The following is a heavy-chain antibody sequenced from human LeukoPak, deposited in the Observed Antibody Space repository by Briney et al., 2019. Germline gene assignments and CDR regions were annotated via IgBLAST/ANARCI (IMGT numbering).Heavy chain of an antibody. J-gene: IGHJ4*02. CDR2: ISTSGVTI. CDR1: GFTFSSYE. CDR3: ARGPYPGYCSGGSCYVVWDY. V-gene: IGHV3-48*03. Sequence: GGSLRLSCVASGFTFSSYEMNWVRQAPGKGLEWVSYISTSGVTIYYADSVKGRFTISRDNAKNSLYLQINSLRAEDTAVYYCARGPYPGYCSGGSCYVVWDYWGQGTLVTVSS. D-gene: IGHD2-15*01.